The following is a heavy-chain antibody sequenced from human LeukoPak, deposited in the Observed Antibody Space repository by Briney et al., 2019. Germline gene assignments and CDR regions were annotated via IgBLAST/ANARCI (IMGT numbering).Heavy chain of an antibody. D-gene: IGHD2-15*01. CDR1: GFTFSSYG. CDR3: AKRYCSGGTCYPLDY. V-gene: IGHV3-23*01. J-gene: IGHJ4*02. CDR2: ISGSGGST. Sequence: GGSLRLSCAASGFTFSSYGMHWVRQAPGKGLQWVSAISGSGGSTYYADSVKGRFTISRDNSKNTLFMQMNSLRAEDTAVYYCAKRYCSGGTCYPLDYWGQGTLVTVSS.